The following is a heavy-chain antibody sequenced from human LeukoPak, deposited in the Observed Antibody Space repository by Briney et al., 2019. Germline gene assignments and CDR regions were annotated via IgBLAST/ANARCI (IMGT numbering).Heavy chain of an antibody. J-gene: IGHJ6*02. CDR3: ARAHDYAKGDYYYGMDV. Sequence: PSETLSLTCSVSGASISSTRWWRWVRQSPGKGLEWIGEVYHDGTTMYNPSLQSRLTISVDKPRNQLSLDLTSVTAADTAVYYCARAHDYAKGDYYYGMDVWGQGTTVTVSS. V-gene: IGHV4-4*02. CDR2: VYHDGTT. D-gene: IGHD4-17*01. CDR1: GASISSTRW.